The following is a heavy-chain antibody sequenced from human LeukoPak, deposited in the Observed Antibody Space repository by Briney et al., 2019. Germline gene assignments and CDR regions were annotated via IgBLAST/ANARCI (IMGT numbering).Heavy chain of an antibody. CDR1: GFILNSNH. CDR3: AKSHYYDSSGYFDY. V-gene: IGHV3-9*01. CDR2: ISWNSGSI. D-gene: IGHD3-22*01. J-gene: IGHJ4*02. Sequence: GGSLRLSCAASGFILNSNHMNWVRQAPGKGLEWVSGISWNSGSIGYADSVKGRFTISRDNAKNSLYLQMNSLRAEDTALYYCAKSHYYDSSGYFDYWGQGTLVTVSS.